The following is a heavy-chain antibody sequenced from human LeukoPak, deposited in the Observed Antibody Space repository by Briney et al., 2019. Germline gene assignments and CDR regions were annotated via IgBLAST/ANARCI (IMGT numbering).Heavy chain of an antibody. D-gene: IGHD4-17*01. CDR3: ARDWRDDYGDYADY. CDR2: INPNSGGT. Sequence: ASVKVSCKASGYTFTGYYMHWVRQAPGQGLEWMGRINPNSGGTNYAQKFQGSVTMTRDTSISTAYMELSRLRSDDTAVYYCARDWRDDYGDYADYWGQGTLVTVSS. CDR1: GYTFTGYY. V-gene: IGHV1-2*06. J-gene: IGHJ4*02.